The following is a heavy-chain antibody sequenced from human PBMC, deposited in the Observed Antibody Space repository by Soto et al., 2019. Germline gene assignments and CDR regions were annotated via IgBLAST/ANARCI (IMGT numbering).Heavy chain of an antibody. CDR3: AKEVSLGSTVDLGY. J-gene: IGHJ4*02. V-gene: IGHV3-23*01. D-gene: IGHD7-27*01. CDR1: GFTFTSYA. CDR2: ISGSGGST. Sequence: GGSLRLSCAASGFTFTSYAMGWVRQAPGKGLEWVSTISGSGGSTYYADAVKGRFSISRDNSMGTLYLQMKSLRVEDTAIYYCAKEVSLGSTVDLGYWGQGTRGTVSA.